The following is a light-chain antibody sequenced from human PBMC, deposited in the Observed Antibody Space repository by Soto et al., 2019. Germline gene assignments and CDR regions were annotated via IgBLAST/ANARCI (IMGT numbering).Light chain of an antibody. J-gene: IGKJ1*01. CDR1: QTVRTY. V-gene: IGKV1-39*01. CDR2: ATA. Sequence: DTHMTQSPSSLSASVGHIISITCRASQTVRTYLNWYQQKQGKAPTLLISATATFQSGVPSRLSGSGYGTEFTITITSMQPEDFETYYCQQTYTSPQTFGHGTKVDI. CDR3: QQTYTSPQT.